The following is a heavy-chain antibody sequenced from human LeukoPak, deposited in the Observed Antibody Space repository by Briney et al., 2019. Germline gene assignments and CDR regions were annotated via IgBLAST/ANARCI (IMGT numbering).Heavy chain of an antibody. V-gene: IGHV3-23*01. CDR3: AKDAVDASGRTNAFDV. D-gene: IGHD3-10*01. J-gene: IGHJ3*01. Sequence: GGSLRLSCAASGFTLSYYSMTWVRQAPGKGLECVSAISGGADHTYYADSVRGRFTISRDNSQNFLYLQMNYLRAEDTALYYCAKDAVDASGRTNAFDVWGQGAMVTVSS. CDR1: GFTLSYYS. CDR2: ISGGADHT.